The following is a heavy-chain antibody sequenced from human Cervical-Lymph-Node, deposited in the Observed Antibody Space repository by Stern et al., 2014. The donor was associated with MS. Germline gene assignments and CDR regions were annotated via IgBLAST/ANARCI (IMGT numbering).Heavy chain of an antibody. CDR3: ARVGSGSGSHY. CDR1: GYTFTRYY. Sequence: VHLVESGAEVKKPGASVKVSCKASGYTFTRYYVHWVRQAPGQGLEWMGIINPIGGRTNYTQRFQGRVTMTRDTSTSTVYMEMSSLRSEDTAVYYCARVGSGSGSHYWGQGTLVTVS. D-gene: IGHD3-10*01. V-gene: IGHV1-46*01. J-gene: IGHJ4*02. CDR2: INPIGGRT.